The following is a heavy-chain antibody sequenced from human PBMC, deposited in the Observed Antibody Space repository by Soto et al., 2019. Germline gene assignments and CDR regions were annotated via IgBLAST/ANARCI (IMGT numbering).Heavy chain of an antibody. Sequence: GGSLRLSCAASGFTFSSYAMHWVRQAPGKGLEYVSAISSNGGSTYYANSVKGRFTISRDNSKNTLYLQMGSLRAEDMAVYYCARPARSSGYHIHAAFDIWGQGTMVTVS. D-gene: IGHD3-22*01. CDR3: ARPARSSGYHIHAAFDI. CDR2: ISSNGGST. J-gene: IGHJ3*02. V-gene: IGHV3-64*01. CDR1: GFTFSSYA.